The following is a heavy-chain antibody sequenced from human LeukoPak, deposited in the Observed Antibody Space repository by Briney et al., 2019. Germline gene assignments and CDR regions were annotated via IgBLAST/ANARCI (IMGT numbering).Heavy chain of an antibody. D-gene: IGHD6-13*01. CDR3: ARNLGGSSWVFDY. V-gene: IGHV4-61*01. CDR1: GGSISSGSYY. J-gene: IGHJ4*02. CDR2: IYYSGST. Sequence: PSQTLSLTCTVSGGSISSGSYYWSWIRKPPGKGLEWIGYIYYSGSTNYNPSLKSRATISVDTSKNQFSLKLSSVTAADTAVYYCARNLGGSSWVFDYWGQGTLVTVSS.